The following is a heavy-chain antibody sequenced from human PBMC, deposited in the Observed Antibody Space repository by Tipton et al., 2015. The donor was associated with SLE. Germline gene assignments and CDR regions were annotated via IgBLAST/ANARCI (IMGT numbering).Heavy chain of an antibody. CDR3: ARVIAAPPYGMDV. D-gene: IGHD6-13*01. V-gene: IGHV3-23*03. Sequence: LSLTCAASGFTFSSYAMSWVRQAPGKGLEWVSVIYSGDRSTYYADSVKGRFTISRDNSKNTLYLQMNSLRAEDTAVYYCARVIAAPPYGMDVWGQGTTVTVSS. CDR2: IYSGDRST. CDR1: GFTFSSYA. J-gene: IGHJ6*02.